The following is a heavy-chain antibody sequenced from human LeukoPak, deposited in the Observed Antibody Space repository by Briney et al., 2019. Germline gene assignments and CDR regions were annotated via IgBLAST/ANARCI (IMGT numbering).Heavy chain of an antibody. CDR2: ISSSST. Sequence: GGPLRLSCAASGFTFSSYSMNWVRQAPGKGLEWVSSISSSSTYADSVKGRFTISRDSAKNSLYLQMNSLRVEDTAVYYCARDYGYEIDYWGQGTLVTVSS. CDR1: GFTFSSYS. V-gene: IGHV3-21*01. CDR3: ARDYGYEIDY. D-gene: IGHD5-24*01. J-gene: IGHJ4*02.